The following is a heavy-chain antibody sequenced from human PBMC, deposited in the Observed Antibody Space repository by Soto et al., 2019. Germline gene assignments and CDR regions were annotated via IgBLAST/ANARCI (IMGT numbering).Heavy chain of an antibody. CDR1: GFTFSSYA. D-gene: IGHD3-3*01. CDR2: ISYDGSNK. Sequence: PGGSLRLSCAASGFTFSSYAMHWVRQAPGKGLEWVAVISYDGSNKCYADSVKGRFTISRDNSKNTLYLQMNSLRAEDTAVYYCARRYDFWSGYSLYGMDVWGQGTTVTVSS. CDR3: ARRYDFWSGYSLYGMDV. J-gene: IGHJ6*02. V-gene: IGHV3-30-3*01.